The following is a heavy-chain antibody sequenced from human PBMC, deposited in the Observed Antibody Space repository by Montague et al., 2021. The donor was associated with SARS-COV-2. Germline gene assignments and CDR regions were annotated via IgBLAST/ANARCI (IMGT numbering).Heavy chain of an antibody. CDR2: IYWDDDR. J-gene: IGHJ4*02. V-gene: IGHV2-5*02. Sequence: PALVKPTQTLTLTCTFSGFSLSTSGVGVAWIRQPPGKALEWLALIYWDDDRRYSPSLESGLTITKDTPKNQVVLTMTDMDPGDTATYYCVYSIMPRRSGSWYGSRRSHFDTWGQGARVTVSS. CDR3: VYSIMPRRSGSWYGSRRSHFDT. D-gene: IGHD3-16*01. CDR1: GFSLSTSGVG.